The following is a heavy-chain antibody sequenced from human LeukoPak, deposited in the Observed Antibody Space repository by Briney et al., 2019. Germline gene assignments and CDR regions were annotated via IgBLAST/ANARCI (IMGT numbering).Heavy chain of an antibody. D-gene: IGHD1-14*01. J-gene: IGHJ6*02. Sequence: PSETLSLTGTVSGVSFRHYYWGWTRQPAGKGLDWIGRSYPSGRTNYNPSVRSRVTMSVDTSNNQFSLKLTSVTAADTAVYYCARQPPQYYGMDVWGQGTTVTVSS. CDR2: SYPSGRT. CDR3: ARQPPQYYGMDV. V-gene: IGHV4-4*07. CDR1: GVSFRHYY.